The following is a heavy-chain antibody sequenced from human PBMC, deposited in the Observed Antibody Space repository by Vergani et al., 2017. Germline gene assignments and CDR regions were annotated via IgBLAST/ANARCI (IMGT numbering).Heavy chain of an antibody. CDR3: ARAPIGSGHWFDP. D-gene: IGHD6-25*01. V-gene: IGHV3-21*01. CDR2: ISSSSSYI. CDR1: GFTFSSYS. Sequence: EVQLVESGGGLVKPGGSLRLSCAASGFTFSSYSMNWVRPAPGKGLEWVSSISSSSSYIYYADSVKGRFTISRDNAKNSLYLQMNSLRAEDTAVYYCARAPIGSGHWFDPWGQGTLVTFSS. J-gene: IGHJ5*02.